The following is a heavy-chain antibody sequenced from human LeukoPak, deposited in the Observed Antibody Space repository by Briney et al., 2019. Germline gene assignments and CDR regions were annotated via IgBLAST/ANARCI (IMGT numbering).Heavy chain of an antibody. D-gene: IGHD3-10*01. CDR2: TYYRSKWYI. CDR1: GDSVYRNSAI. CDR3: ARGYYASGFNP. Sequence: SQTLSLTCAISGDSVYRNSAIWNWIRQSPSRGLEWLGRTYYRSKWYIDYGASVKSRITINADTSKNQFSLQLNSVTPEDTAVYYCARGYYASGFNPWGQGTLVTVSS. V-gene: IGHV6-1*01. J-gene: IGHJ5*02.